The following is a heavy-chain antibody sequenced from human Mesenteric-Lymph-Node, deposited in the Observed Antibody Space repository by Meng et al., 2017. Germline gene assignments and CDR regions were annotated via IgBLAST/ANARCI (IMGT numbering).Heavy chain of an antibody. CDR1: GGSVSSGGYY. Sequence: QVPLQESGPGLVKPSQTLSLTCIVSGGSVSSGGYYWTWIRQHPGKGLEWFGHIYYSGSTFYNPSLKRRVIISIDTSKNQFSLNLRSVTAADTAVYYCARVSSGWDYFDYWGQGTLVTVSS. V-gene: IGHV4-31*03. CDR2: IYYSGST. J-gene: IGHJ4*02. CDR3: ARVSSGWDYFDY. D-gene: IGHD6-19*01.